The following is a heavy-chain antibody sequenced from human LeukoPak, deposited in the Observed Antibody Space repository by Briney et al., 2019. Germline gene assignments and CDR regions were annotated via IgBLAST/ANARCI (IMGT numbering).Heavy chain of an antibody. D-gene: IGHD3-10*01. V-gene: IGHV3-48*03. J-gene: IGHJ4*02. Sequence: GGSLRLSCAASGFTFSSYEMNWVRQAPGKGLEWVSYISSSGSTIYYADSVKGRFTISGDNAKNSLYLQMNSLRVEDTAVYYCAKLAKYFYGSETYYFFEHWGRGTPVTASS. CDR2: ISSSGSTI. CDR3: AKLAKYFYGSETYYFFEH. CDR1: GFTFSSYE.